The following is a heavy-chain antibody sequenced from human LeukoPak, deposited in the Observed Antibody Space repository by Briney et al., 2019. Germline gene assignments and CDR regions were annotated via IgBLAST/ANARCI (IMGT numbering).Heavy chain of an antibody. CDR3: ARDLWELLERGQGAFDI. J-gene: IGHJ3*02. D-gene: IGHD1-26*01. Sequence: ASVKVSCKASVYTFSNYAISGVPQAPGQGREWRGWVSAYNGNTNYAQKLQGRVTMTTDTSTSTAYMELRSLRSDDTAVYYCARDLWELLERGQGAFDIWGQGTMVTVSS. V-gene: IGHV1-18*01. CDR1: VYTFSNYA. CDR2: VSAYNGNT.